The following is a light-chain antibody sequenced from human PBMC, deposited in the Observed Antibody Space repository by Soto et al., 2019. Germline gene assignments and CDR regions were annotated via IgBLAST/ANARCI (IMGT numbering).Light chain of an antibody. CDR1: QSVSSSY. J-gene: IGKJ1*01. CDR3: QQYGSSQT. V-gene: IGKV3-20*01. Sequence: EIVLTQSPCTLSLSAGDRVTLSCRASQSVSSSYLAWYQQKPGQAPRLLIYGASSRATGLPDRFSGSGSGTDFTLTISRLEPEDFAVYYCQQYGSSQTFGQGTKVEIK. CDR2: GAS.